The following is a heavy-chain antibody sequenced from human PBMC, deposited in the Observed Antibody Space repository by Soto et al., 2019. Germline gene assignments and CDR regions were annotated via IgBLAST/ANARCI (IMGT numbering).Heavy chain of an antibody. Sequence: QVQLVQSGAELKKRGSSVKVSCKASGDTFSGYPINWVRQAPGEGLEWMGRIIPAFGTTNDAQRFEGRVTFTADESTNTAYMELRGLLSEDTAVYYCARDGGFGELKYWGPGTLVTVSS. V-gene: IGHV1-69*18. CDR2: IIPAFGTT. D-gene: IGHD3-10*01. CDR1: GDTFSGYP. CDR3: ARDGGFGELKY. J-gene: IGHJ4*02.